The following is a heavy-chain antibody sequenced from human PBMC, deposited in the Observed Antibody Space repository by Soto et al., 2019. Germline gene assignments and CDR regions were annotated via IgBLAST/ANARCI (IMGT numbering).Heavy chain of an antibody. J-gene: IGHJ4*02. Sequence: SETLSLTCTVSGGSISSGGYYWSWIRQHPGKGLEWIGYIYYSGSTYYNPSLKSRVTISVDTSKNQFSLKLSSVTTADTAVYYCARTWEYSSSSGFDYWGQGTLVTVSS. CDR2: IYYSGST. CDR1: GGSISSGGYY. V-gene: IGHV4-31*03. CDR3: ARTWEYSSSSGFDY. D-gene: IGHD6-6*01.